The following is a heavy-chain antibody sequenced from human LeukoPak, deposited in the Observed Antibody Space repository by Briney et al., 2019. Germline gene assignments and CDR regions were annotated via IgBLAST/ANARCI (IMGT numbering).Heavy chain of an antibody. CDR1: GFTFSSYS. V-gene: IGHV3-48*01. J-gene: IGHJ4*02. D-gene: IGHD2-15*01. CDR2: ISSSSSTI. Sequence: PGGSLRLSCAASGFTFSSYSMNWVRQAPGKGLEWVSYISSSSSTIYYADSVKGRFTISRDNAKNSLYLQMNSLRAEDTAVYYCARDGMVVAATTYTFDYWGQGTLVTVSS. CDR3: ARDGMVVAATTYTFDY.